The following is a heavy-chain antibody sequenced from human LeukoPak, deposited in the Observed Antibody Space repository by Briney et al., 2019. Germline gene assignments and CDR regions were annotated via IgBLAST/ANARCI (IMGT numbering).Heavy chain of an antibody. CDR3: ARQLTSSGLDS. J-gene: IGHJ4*02. CDR1: GYTFTGYY. CDR2: INPNRGGT. D-gene: IGHD6-19*01. Sequence: ASVKVSCKASGYTFTGYYLHWVRQAPGQGLEWMGWINPNRGGTKYAQKFQGRVTMTRDTSITTAYMELGRLTSDDTAVYFCARQLTSSGLDSWGQGTLVTVSS. V-gene: IGHV1-2*02.